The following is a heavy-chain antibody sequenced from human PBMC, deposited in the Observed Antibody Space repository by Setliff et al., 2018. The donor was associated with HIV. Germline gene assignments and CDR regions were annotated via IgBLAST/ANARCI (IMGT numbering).Heavy chain of an antibody. V-gene: IGHV3-23*01. D-gene: IGHD4-17*01. CDR2: ITGSGGST. J-gene: IGHJ6*03. Sequence: LRLSCAASGFTFSTHGMSWVRQAPGKGLEWVSAITGSGGSTYYADSVKGRFTISRDNSKNTVYLQMNSLRAEDTAVYYCARDSTGADYGDYADMDVWGKGTTVTVSS. CDR1: GFTFSTHG. CDR3: ARDSTGADYGDYADMDV.